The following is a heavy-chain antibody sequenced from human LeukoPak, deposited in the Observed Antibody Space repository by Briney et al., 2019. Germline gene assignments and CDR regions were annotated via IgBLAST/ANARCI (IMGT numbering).Heavy chain of an antibody. Sequence: QPGRSLRLSCAASGFTFSSYAMHWVRQAPGKGLEWVAVISYDGSNKYYADSVKGRFTISRDNSKNTLYLQMNSLRAEDTAVYYCAKGSESYSLFHYWGQGTLVTVSS. J-gene: IGHJ4*02. CDR2: ISYDGSNK. D-gene: IGHD1-26*01. V-gene: IGHV3-30-3*01. CDR1: GFTFSSYA. CDR3: AKGSESYSLFHY.